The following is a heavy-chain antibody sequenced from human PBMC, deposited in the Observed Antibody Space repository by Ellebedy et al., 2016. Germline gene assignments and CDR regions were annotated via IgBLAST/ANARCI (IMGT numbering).Heavy chain of an antibody. CDR1: GGTFSSSG. D-gene: IGHD5/OR15-5a*01. CDR2: IIPTLGIP. J-gene: IGHJ5*01. CDR3: ARDYPSVFTGFGF. Sequence: ASVKVSCKASGGTFSSSGISWVRQAPGQGLEWMGRIIPTLGIPNYALKFQGRVSMTRDTSTNTIYMELSSLRSDDTAEYYCARDYPSVFTGFGFWGQGTLVIVSS. V-gene: IGHV1-69*04.